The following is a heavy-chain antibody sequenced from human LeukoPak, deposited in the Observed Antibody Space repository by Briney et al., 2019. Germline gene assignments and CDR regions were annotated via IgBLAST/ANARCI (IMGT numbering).Heavy chain of an antibody. V-gene: IGHV1-3*01. Sequence: GASVKVFCKASGYTFTSYAMHWVRQAPGQRLEWMGWINAGNGNTKYSQKFQGRVTITRDTSASTAYMELSSLRSEDTAVYYCARSDGYNPHYFDYWGQGTLVTVSS. CDR3: ARSDGYNPHYFDY. CDR2: INAGNGNT. CDR1: GYTFTSYA. J-gene: IGHJ4*02. D-gene: IGHD5-24*01.